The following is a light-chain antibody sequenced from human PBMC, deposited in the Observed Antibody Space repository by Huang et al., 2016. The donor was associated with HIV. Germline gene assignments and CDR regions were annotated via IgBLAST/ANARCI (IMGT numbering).Light chain of an antibody. CDR3: QQYNNWPPAT. Sequence: EIVMTQSPATLSVSPGERATLSCRASQSVISNLAWYPEKPGQSPRRRIYGASTRATGIPARFSGSGSGTEFTLTISSLQSEDFAVYYCQQYNNWPPATFGPGTKVDIK. CDR1: QSVISN. J-gene: IGKJ3*01. CDR2: GAS. V-gene: IGKV3-15*01.